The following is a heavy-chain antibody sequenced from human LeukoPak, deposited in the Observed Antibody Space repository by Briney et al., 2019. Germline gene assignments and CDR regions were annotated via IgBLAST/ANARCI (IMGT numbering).Heavy chain of an antibody. V-gene: IGHV4-39*01. D-gene: IGHD4-17*01. CDR3: ARLSNDYGDYEGHY. J-gene: IGHJ4*02. CDR1: GGFIRDSGYY. Sequence: KPSETLSLTCTVSGGFIRDSGYYWGWIRQPPGKGLEWIGTVFYSGRTYYNSSLQSRVTISVDTSKNQFSLRLSSVTPADTAIYYCARLSNDYGDYEGHYWGQGTLVTVSS. CDR2: VFYSGRT.